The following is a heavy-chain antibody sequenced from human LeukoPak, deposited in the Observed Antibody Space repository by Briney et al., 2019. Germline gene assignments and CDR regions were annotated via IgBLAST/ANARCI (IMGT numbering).Heavy chain of an antibody. CDR1: GFTFSSYA. J-gene: IGHJ4*02. V-gene: IGHV3-23*01. Sequence: AGASLRLSCAASGFTFSSYAMSWVRQAPGKGLDWVSAISGSGDGTYYADSVKGRFTISRDNSKNTLYLQMNTLRAEDTAVYYCAKDRDYYAVDYWGQGTLVTVSS. D-gene: IGHD3-22*01. CDR3: AKDRDYYAVDY. CDR2: ISGSGDGT.